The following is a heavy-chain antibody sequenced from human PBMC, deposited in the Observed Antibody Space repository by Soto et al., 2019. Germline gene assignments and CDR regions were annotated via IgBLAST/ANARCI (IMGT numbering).Heavy chain of an antibody. V-gene: IGHV4-59*01. J-gene: IGHJ4*02. Sequence: TSETLSLTCTVSGGSISSYYWSWIRQPPGKGLEWIGYIYYSGSTNYSPSLKSRVTISVDTSKNQFSLKLSSVTAADTAVYYCARGGYSYGYAGFDYWGQGTLVTVSS. CDR3: ARGGYSYGYAGFDY. CDR2: IYYSGST. D-gene: IGHD5-18*01. CDR1: GGSISSYY.